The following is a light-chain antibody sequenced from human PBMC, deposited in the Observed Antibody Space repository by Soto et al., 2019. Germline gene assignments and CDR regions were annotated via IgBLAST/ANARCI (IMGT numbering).Light chain of an antibody. CDR3: QQYENLPT. V-gene: IGKV1-33*01. CDR2: DAS. Sequence: TQSPSSLSASVGDRVTITCQASQNINNYLNWYQQKPGRAPKILIYDASNLEAGVPSRFRGSGSGTDFTFTISRLQPEDIATYYCQQYENLPTFGQGTRLEIK. CDR1: QNINNY. J-gene: IGKJ5*01.